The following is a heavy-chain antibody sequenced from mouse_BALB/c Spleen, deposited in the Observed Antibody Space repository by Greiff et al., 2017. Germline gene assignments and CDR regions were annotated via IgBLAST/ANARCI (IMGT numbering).Heavy chain of an antibody. CDR1: GFSLTGYG. CDR3: ARDGNFYGSSLDY. CDR2: IWGDGST. V-gene: IGHV2-6-7*01. D-gene: IGHD1-1*01. Sequence: VQLVESGPGLVAPSQSLSITCTVSGFSLTGYGVNWVRQPPGKGLEWLGMIWGDGSTDYNSALKSRLSISKDNSKSQVFLKMNSLQTDDTARYYCARDGNFYGSSLDYWGQGTTLTVSS. J-gene: IGHJ2*01.